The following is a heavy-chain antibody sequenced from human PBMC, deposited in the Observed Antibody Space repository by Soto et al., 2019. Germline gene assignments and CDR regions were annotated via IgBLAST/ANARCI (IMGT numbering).Heavy chain of an antibody. Sequence: GGSLRLSCAASGFTFDDYAMHWVRQAPGKGLEWVSGISWNSGSIGYADSVKGRFTISRDNAKNSLYLQMNSLRAEDTALYYCAKGDGSGSSDYWGQGTLVTVAS. V-gene: IGHV3-9*01. CDR2: ISWNSGSI. J-gene: IGHJ4*02. CDR3: AKGDGSGSSDY. CDR1: GFTFDDYA. D-gene: IGHD3-10*01.